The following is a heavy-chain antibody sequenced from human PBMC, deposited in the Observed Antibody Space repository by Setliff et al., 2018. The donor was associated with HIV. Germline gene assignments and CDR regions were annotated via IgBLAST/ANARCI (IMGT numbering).Heavy chain of an antibody. Sequence: SETLSLTCSVSGGSISGSSYYRGWIRQPPGKGLEWIGSVYHSGSTYYNPSLKSRVTISVDKSKNQFSVKLRSVTAADTAVYYCARDMTNYYDRSGSFGWFAPWGQGTPVTVSS. CDR1: GGSISGSSYY. V-gene: IGHV4-39*07. CDR2: VYHSGST. D-gene: IGHD3-22*01. CDR3: ARDMTNYYDRSGSFGWFAP. J-gene: IGHJ5*02.